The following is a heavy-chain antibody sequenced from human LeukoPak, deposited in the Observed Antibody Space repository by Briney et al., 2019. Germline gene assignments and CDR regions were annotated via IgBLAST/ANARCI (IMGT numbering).Heavy chain of an antibody. CDR1: GFTFSSYG. V-gene: IGHV3-30*18. J-gene: IGHJ4*02. CDR2: ISYDGSNK. Sequence: GGSLRLSCAASGFTFSSYGMHWVRQAPGKGLEWVAVISYDGSNKYYADSVKGRFTISRDNSKNTLYLQMNSLRAEGTAVYYCAKDGSRIIASLSGYWGQGTLVTVSS. CDR3: AKDGSRIIASLSGY. D-gene: IGHD1-26*01.